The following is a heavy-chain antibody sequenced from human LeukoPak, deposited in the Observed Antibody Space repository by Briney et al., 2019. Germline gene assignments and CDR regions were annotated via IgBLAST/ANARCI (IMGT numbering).Heavy chain of an antibody. J-gene: IGHJ4*02. D-gene: IGHD3-10*01. V-gene: IGHV1-3*01. CDR3: ARGGRLLWFGDFNY. Sequence: GASVKVSCKASGYTFIAYGLHWVRQAPGQRPEWMGWINAGNGDTKYSQNFQGRVTITGDASATTAYMELSSLRSEDTAVYFCARGGRLLWFGDFNYWGQGTLVTVSS. CDR1: GYTFIAYG. CDR2: INAGNGDT.